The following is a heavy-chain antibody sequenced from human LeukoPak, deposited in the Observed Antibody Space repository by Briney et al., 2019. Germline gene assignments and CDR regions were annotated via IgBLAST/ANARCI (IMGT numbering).Heavy chain of an antibody. V-gene: IGHV3-21*01. CDR3: ARDSKLYCSSTSCYMDV. J-gene: IGHJ6*04. CDR2: ISSSSTYI. CDR1: GFTFSAYR. D-gene: IGHD2-2*01. Sequence: GGSLGLSCEASGFTFSAYRMNWVRQAPGKGLEWVSSISSSSTYIYYVDSVQGRFTISRDNAKNSLYLQINSLRAEDTAVYYCARDSKLYCSSTSCYMDVWGKGTTVTVSS.